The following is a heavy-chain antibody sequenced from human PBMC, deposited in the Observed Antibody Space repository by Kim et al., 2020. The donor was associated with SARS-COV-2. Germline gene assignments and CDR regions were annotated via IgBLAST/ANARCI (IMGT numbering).Heavy chain of an antibody. J-gene: IGHJ3*02. D-gene: IGHD3-10*01. Sequence: ASVKVSCKASGYTFTSYYMHWVRQAPGQGLEWMGIINPSGGSTSYAQKFQGRVTMTRDTSTSTVYMELSSLRSEDTAVYYCARGVLLWFGELLGSDAFDIWGQGTMVTVSS. CDR3: ARGVLLWFGELLGSDAFDI. V-gene: IGHV1-46*01. CDR1: GYTFTSYY. CDR2: INPSGGST.